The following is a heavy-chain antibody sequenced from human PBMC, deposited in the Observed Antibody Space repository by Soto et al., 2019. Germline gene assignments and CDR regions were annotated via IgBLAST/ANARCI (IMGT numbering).Heavy chain of an antibody. CDR2: INPSGGRT. Sequence: ASVKVSCKASGYTLTTHYMHWVRQAPGQGLEWMGIINPSGGRTTYALKFQGRVTMTSDTSTNTVYVELTSLRSEDTAIYFCARAGENYGSGTFSPPLRYYFNSWGQGTLVTVSS. CDR3: ARAGENYGSGTFSPPLRYYFNS. CDR1: GYTLTTHY. J-gene: IGHJ4*02. V-gene: IGHV1-46*01. D-gene: IGHD3-10*01.